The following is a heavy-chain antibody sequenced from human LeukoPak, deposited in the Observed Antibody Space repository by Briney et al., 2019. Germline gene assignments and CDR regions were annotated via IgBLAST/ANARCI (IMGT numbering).Heavy chain of an antibody. CDR2: INHSGTT. D-gene: IGHD3-16*01. Sequence: PGMGLEWIGEINHSGTTNYNPSLKSRVTISVDTSKNQFSLKLSSVTAADTAVYYCAKLGDGWGQGTLVTVSS. V-gene: IGHV4-34*01. J-gene: IGHJ4*02. CDR3: AKLGDG.